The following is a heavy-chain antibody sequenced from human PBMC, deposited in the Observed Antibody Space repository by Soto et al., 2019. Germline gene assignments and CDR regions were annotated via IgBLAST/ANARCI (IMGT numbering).Heavy chain of an antibody. CDR3: TTDLIRFGAFPAMDAFDI. V-gene: IGHV3-15*01. J-gene: IGHJ3*02. D-gene: IGHD3-10*01. Sequence: PGGSLRLSCAASGFTFSNAWMSWVRQAPGKGLEWVGRIKSKTDGGTTDYAAPVKGRFTISRDDSKNTLYLQMNSLKTEDTAVYYCTTDLIRFGAFPAMDAFDIWGQGTMVTVSS. CDR2: IKSKTDGGTT. CDR1: GFTFSNAW.